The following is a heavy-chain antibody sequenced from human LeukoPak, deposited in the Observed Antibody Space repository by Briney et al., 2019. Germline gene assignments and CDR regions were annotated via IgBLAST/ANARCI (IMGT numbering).Heavy chain of an antibody. D-gene: IGHD1-26*01. CDR1: GFRFSSYW. CDR2: INDDGSER. V-gene: IGHV3-7*01. Sequence: GGSLRLSCAASGFRFSSYWMTWVRQTPGKGLEWVANINDDGSERNYVDSVKGRFTISRDNGKNSLFLQMHRLRAEDTAIYYCARQKWQLLAADYWGHGTLVIVSS. J-gene: IGHJ4*01. CDR3: ARQKWQLLAADY.